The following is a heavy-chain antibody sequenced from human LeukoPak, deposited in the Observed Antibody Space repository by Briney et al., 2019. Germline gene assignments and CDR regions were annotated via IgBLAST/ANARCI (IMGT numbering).Heavy chain of an antibody. CDR3: ARQYYFNWFDP. CDR2: IYYSGST. D-gene: IGHD3-10*01. Sequence: SETLSLTCTVSGGSISSSSYYWGWIRQPPGKGLEWIGYIYYSGSTNYNPSLRSRVTISVDTSKNQLSLKLSSVTAADTAVYYCARQYYFNWFDPWGQGTLVTVSS. J-gene: IGHJ5*02. CDR1: GGSISSSSYY. V-gene: IGHV4-61*05.